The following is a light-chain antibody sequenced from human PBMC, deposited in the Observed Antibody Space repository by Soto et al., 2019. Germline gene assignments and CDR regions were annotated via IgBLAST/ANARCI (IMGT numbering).Light chain of an antibody. J-gene: IGLJ3*02. V-gene: IGLV1-40*01. CDR3: QSYDSSLGAWV. CDR1: SSNIGAGYD. CDR2: GNS. Sequence: QSVLTQPPSVSGAPGQRVTISCTESSSNIGAGYDVHWYQQLPGTAPKLLIYGNSNRPSGVPDRFSGSKSGTSASLAITGLHAEDEADYYCQSYDSSLGAWVFGGGTKLTVL.